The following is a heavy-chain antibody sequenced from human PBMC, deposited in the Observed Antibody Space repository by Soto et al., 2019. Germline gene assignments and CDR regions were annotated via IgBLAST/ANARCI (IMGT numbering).Heavy chain of an antibody. CDR1: GGSISSYY. V-gene: IGHV4-59*01. J-gene: IGHJ6*02. CDR3: ARLGSRYGYGMDV. D-gene: IGHD2-2*01. Sequence: PSETLSLTCTVSGGSISSYYWSWIRQPPGKGLERIGYIYYSGSTNYNPSLKSRVTISVDTSKNQFSLKLSSVTAADTAVYYCARLGSRYGYGMDVWGQGTTVTVSS. CDR2: IYYSGST.